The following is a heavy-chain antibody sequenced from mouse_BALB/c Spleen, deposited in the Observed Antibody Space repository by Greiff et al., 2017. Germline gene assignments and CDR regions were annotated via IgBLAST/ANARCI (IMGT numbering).Heavy chain of an antibody. Sequence: VKVEESGPGLVQPSQSLSITCTVSGFSLTSYSVHWVRQSPGKGLEWLGVIWSGGSTDYNAAFISRLSISKDNSKSQVFFKMNSLQANDTAIYYCARKKYGNPYYFDYWGQGTTLTVSS. D-gene: IGHD2-10*02. J-gene: IGHJ2*01. CDR3: ARKKYGNPYYFDY. V-gene: IGHV2-2*02. CDR2: IWSGGST. CDR1: GFSLTSYS.